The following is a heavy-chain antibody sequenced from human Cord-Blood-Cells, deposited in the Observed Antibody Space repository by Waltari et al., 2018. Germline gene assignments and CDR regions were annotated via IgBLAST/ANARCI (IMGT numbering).Heavy chain of an antibody. CDR1: GGSISSSRSV. J-gene: IGHJ4*02. D-gene: IGHD6-13*01. V-gene: IGHV4-39*01. Sequence: QLQLQASGPGLVKPSETLSLTCTVSGGSISSSRSVWGWIRQPPGKGLEWIGRIYYSGSTYYNPSLKSRVTISVDTSKNQFSLKLSSVTAADTAVYYCARYSSSWYWGQGTLVTVSS. CDR3: ARYSSSWY. CDR2: IYYSGST.